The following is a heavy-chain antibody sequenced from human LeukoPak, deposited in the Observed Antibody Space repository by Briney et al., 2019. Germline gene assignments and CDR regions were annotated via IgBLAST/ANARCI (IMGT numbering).Heavy chain of an antibody. J-gene: IGHJ5*02. CDR3: ARQGFRSTWFDP. CDR1: GGSISSYD. Sequence: KSSETLSLTCTVSGGSISSYDWSWIRQPPGKGLEWIGYIYYSGSTNYNPSLKSRVSISVDTSKNQFSLKLSSVTAADTAAYYCARQGFRSTWFDPWGQGTLVTVSS. CDR2: IYYSGST. V-gene: IGHV4-59*08.